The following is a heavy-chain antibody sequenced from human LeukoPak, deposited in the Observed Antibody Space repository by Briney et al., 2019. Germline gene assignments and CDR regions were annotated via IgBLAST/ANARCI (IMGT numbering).Heavy chain of an antibody. J-gene: IGHJ4*02. D-gene: IGHD3-10*01. CDR1: GGSISSGGYY. CDR2: IYHSGST. V-gene: IGHV4-31*03. CDR3: ATAPYGSGSARFDY. Sequence: SQTLSLTCTVSGGSISSGGYYWSWIRQHPGKGLEWIGYIYHSGSTYYNPSLKSRVTISVDRSKNQFSLKLSSVTAADTAVYYCATAPYGSGSARFDYWGQGTLVTVSS.